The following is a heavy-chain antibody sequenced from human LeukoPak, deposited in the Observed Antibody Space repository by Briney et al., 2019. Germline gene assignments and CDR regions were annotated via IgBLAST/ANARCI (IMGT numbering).Heavy chain of an antibody. CDR1: GFTFSSYA. V-gene: IGHV3-30-3*01. D-gene: IGHD6-19*01. CDR3: ARAGAVAGYFDY. J-gene: IGHJ4*02. Sequence: GRSLRLSCAAAGFTFSSYAMHWVRQAPGKGLEWVAVISYDGSNKYYADSVKGRFTISRDNSKNTLYLQMNSLRAEDTAVYYCARAGAVAGYFDYWGQGTLVTVSS. CDR2: ISYDGSNK.